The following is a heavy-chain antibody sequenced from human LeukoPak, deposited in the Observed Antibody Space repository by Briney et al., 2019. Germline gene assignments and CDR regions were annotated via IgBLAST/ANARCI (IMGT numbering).Heavy chain of an antibody. J-gene: IGHJ4*02. CDR3: ARGPVVPAESDY. CDR2: IRYDGSNK. CDR1: GFTFSSYG. Sequence: GGSLRLSCAASGFTFSSYGMHWVRQARGKGLEWVTFIRYDGSNKYYADSVKGRFTISRDNAKNSLYLQMNSLRAEDTAVYYCARGPVVPAESDYWGQGTLVTVSS. V-gene: IGHV3-30*02. D-gene: IGHD2-2*01.